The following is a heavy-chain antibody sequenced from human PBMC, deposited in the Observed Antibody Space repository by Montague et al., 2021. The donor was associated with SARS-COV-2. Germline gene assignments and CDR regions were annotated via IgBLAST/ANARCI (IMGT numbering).Heavy chain of an antibody. Sequence: SETLSLTRAVSRGSFSNYYWTWIRQSPGKGLEWIGEINQGGAPNYTPSLKSRVTISLDTSKKQISLKLNSVTVADTAVFFCARGRPVQGSFRHFDSISSGALDIWAQGSLVIASS. CDR3: ARGRPVQGSFRHFDSISSGALDI. V-gene: IGHV4-34*01. J-gene: IGHJ3*02. D-gene: IGHD3-9*01. CDR2: INQGGAP. CDR1: RGSFSNYY.